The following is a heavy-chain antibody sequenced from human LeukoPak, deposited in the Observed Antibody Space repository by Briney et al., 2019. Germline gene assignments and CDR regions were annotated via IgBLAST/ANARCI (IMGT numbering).Heavy chain of an antibody. Sequence: PSETLSLTCTVSGGSISSYYWSWIRQPPGKGLEWIGYIYYSGSTNYNPSLKSRVTISVDTSKNQFSLKLSSVTAADTAVYYCASGVYSGSYYPYYYYMDVWGKGTTVTVSS. CDR3: ASGVYSGSYYPYYYYMDV. J-gene: IGHJ6*03. D-gene: IGHD1-26*01. V-gene: IGHV4-59*01. CDR2: IYYSGST. CDR1: GGSISSYY.